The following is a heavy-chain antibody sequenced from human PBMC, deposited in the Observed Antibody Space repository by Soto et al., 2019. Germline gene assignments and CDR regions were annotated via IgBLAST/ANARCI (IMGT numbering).Heavy chain of an antibody. CDR1: GYTFTRSG. CDR2: ISTYNGDT. J-gene: IGHJ6*02. CDR3: AREGVAHYYYYGMDV. D-gene: IGHD5-12*01. V-gene: IGHV1-18*01. Sequence: QVQLVQSGAEVKKPGASVKVSCKASGYTFTRSGISWVRQAPGQGLEWMGGISTYNGDTNYAQTFQGRVTMTTDTSTRTVHLDVRSMRSDDTAVYYCAREGVAHYYYYGMDVGGHGTPVTVSS.